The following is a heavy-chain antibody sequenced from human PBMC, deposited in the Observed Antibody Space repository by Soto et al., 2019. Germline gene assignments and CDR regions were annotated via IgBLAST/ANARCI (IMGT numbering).Heavy chain of an antibody. CDR3: ARCPIDHNWFDP. Sequence: PSETLSLTCTVSGSDITTYYLNWLRQSPGKGLEWIGHIYDTGSTTYNPSLKSRVTISVDTSNKQFSLRLTSVTAADTAVYYCARCPIDHNWFDPWGQGTLVTVSS. D-gene: IGHD3-9*01. J-gene: IGHJ5*02. CDR1: GSDITTYY. V-gene: IGHV4-59*01. CDR2: IYDTGST.